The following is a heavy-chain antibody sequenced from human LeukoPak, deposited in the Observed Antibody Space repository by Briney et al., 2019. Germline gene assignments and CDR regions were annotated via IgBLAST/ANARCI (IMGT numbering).Heavy chain of an antibody. D-gene: IGHD6-13*01. J-gene: IGHJ4*02. Sequence: GRSLRLSCVASGFTFSSYGMHWVRQAPGKGLEWLAVIWSDGSVKRYADSVKGRFTISRDNSKNTLFLQMNSLRAGDTAVYYCATLTAGGRDSWGQGTLVTVSS. CDR3: ATLTAGGRDS. CDR2: IWSDGSVK. V-gene: IGHV3-33*03. CDR1: GFTFSSYG.